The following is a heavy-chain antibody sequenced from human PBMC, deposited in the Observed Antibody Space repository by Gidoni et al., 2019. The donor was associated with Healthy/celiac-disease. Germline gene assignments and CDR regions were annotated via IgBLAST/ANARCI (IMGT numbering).Heavy chain of an antibody. Sequence: QVQLVQSGAEVKKPGASVKVSCKASGYTFTSYGISWVRQAPGQGLEWMGWISAYNGNTNYAQKLQGRVTMTTDTSTSTAYMELRSLRSDDTAVYYCARADNPNPYYDFWSGPRGYYGMDVWGKGTTVTVSS. J-gene: IGHJ6*04. V-gene: IGHV1-18*01. D-gene: IGHD3-3*01. CDR2: ISAYNGNT. CDR3: ARADNPNPYYDFWSGPRGYYGMDV. CDR1: GYTFTSYG.